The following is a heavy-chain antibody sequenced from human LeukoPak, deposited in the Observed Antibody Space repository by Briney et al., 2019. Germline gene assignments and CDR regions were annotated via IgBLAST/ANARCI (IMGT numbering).Heavy chain of an antibody. V-gene: IGHV4-59*01. Sequence: SETLSLTCTVSGGSISSYYWSWIRQPPGKGLEWIGYIYYSGSTNYNPPLKSRVTISVDTSKNQFSLKLSSVTAADTAVYYCARGHRIAGDLDIWGQGTMVTVSS. CDR2: IYYSGST. CDR3: ARGHRIAGDLDI. D-gene: IGHD6-13*01. CDR1: GGSISSYY. J-gene: IGHJ3*02.